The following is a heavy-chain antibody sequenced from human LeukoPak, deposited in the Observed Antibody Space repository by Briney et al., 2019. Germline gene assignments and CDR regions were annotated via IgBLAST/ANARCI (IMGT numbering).Heavy chain of an antibody. D-gene: IGHD4-17*01. J-gene: IGHJ6*03. V-gene: IGHV1-69*01. CDR3: ARTTVNNPYMDV. Sequence: SEKVSCKASGGTLCTYAICCVRQGPGQGLEWMGEIIPIFGAANNAQKFQSRVTITATEYTSTDYTELSSLRSEDTDVYYYARTTVNNPYMDVWGKGTTVTVSS. CDR1: GGTLCTYA. CDR2: IIPIFGAA.